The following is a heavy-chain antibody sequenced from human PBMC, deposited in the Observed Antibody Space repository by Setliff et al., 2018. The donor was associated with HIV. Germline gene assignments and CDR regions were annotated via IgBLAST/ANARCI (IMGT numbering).Heavy chain of an antibody. Sequence: ASVKVSCKASGYTFTGYYMHWVRQAPGQGLEWMGWINPNSGGTNYAQKFQGRVTMTRDTSISTAYMELSRLRSDDTAVYYCARDVFAYYYGSGSYIDYWGQGTLVTGSS. CDR1: GYTFTGYY. D-gene: IGHD3-10*01. CDR3: ARDVFAYYYGSGSYIDY. J-gene: IGHJ4*02. V-gene: IGHV1-2*02. CDR2: INPNSGGT.